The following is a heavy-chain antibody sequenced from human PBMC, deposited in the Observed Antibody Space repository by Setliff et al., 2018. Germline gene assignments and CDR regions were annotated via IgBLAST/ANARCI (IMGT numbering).Heavy chain of an antibody. CDR2: IYYSGST. J-gene: IGHJ5*02. V-gene: IGHV4-39*01. D-gene: IGHD3-22*01. CDR3: ARVTLTYYYDSSGFLRGNENSNWFDP. Sequence: SETLSLTCTVSGGSISSSSYYWGWIRQPPGKGLEWIGSIYYSGSTYYNPSLKSRVTISVDTSKNQFSLKLSSVTAADTALYYCARVTLTYYYDSSGFLRGNENSNWFDPWG. CDR1: GGSISSSSYY.